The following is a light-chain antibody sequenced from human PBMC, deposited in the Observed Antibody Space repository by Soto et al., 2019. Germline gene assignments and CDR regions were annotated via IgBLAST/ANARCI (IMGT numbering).Light chain of an antibody. CDR3: QQYKNWPSIT. CDR1: QSVSSS. CDR2: GAS. Sequence: EIVMTQSPATLSLSPGARVTLSCMASQSVSSSIAWYQQKPGQAPSLLIYGASTRATGIPARFSGSGYGTEFTLPISSLQSENFAVYYCQQYKNWPSITFGQGTRLEIK. J-gene: IGKJ5*01. V-gene: IGKV3-15*01.